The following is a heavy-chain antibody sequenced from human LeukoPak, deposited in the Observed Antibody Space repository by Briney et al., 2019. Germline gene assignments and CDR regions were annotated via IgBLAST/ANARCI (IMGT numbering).Heavy chain of an antibody. CDR2: INPNSGGT. V-gene: IGHV1-2*02. CDR3: ARDSIPVPGSYFDC. J-gene: IGHJ4*02. D-gene: IGHD6-19*01. CDR1: GHTFTGYY. Sequence: ASVKVSCKASGHTFTGYYIHWVRQAPGQGLEWMGWINPNSGGTKYAQKFQGRVTMTSDTSIGTAYMDLSRLMSDDTAVYYCARDSIPVPGSYFDCWGQGTLVTVSS.